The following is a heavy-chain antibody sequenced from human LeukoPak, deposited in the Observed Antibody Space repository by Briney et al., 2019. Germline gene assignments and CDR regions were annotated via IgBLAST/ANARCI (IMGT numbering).Heavy chain of an antibody. CDR3: ARDRGGSYHFDY. CDR2: IYYSGST. Sequence: SETLCLTCTVSGGSISSYYWSWIRQPPGKGLEWIGYIYYSGSTNYNPSLKSRVTISVDTSKNQFSLKLSSVTAADTAVYYCARDRGGSYHFDYWGQGTLVTVSS. V-gene: IGHV4-59*01. J-gene: IGHJ4*02. D-gene: IGHD1-26*01. CDR1: GGSISSYY.